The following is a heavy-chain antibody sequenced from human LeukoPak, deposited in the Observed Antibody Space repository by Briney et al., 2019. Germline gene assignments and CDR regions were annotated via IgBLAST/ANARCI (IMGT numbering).Heavy chain of an antibody. D-gene: IGHD5-18*01. Sequence: PSETLSLTCAVSGGSISSYYWSWIRQPAGKGLEWIGRIYTSGSTNYNPSLKSRVTMSVDTSKNQFSPKLSSVTAADTAVYYCARGGQTWIQLWFSAFDIWGQGTMVTVSS. J-gene: IGHJ3*02. CDR2: IYTSGST. CDR3: ARGGQTWIQLWFSAFDI. CDR1: GGSISSYY. V-gene: IGHV4-4*07.